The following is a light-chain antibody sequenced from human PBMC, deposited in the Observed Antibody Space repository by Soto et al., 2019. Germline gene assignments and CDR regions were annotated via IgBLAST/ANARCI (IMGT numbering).Light chain of an antibody. J-gene: IGKJ1*01. CDR2: DAS. Sequence: DIQMTQSPSTLSASVGDRVTITCRASQSFSNWLAWYQQKPGKAPKLLIYDASTSESGVPSRFSGSRSGTEFTLTISSLQPDDLATYYCQHFHTYSWTFGQGTKVEIK. V-gene: IGKV1-5*01. CDR1: QSFSNW. CDR3: QHFHTYSWT.